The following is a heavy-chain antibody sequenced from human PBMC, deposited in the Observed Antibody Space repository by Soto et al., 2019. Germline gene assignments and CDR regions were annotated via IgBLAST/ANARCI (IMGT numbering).Heavy chain of an antibody. CDR3: AKGSAPWCSGVSGYPFDR. J-gene: IGHJ4*01. D-gene: IGHD2-15*01. CDR1: GFTFSSYA. CDR2: ITNSGEDG. Sequence: EVQLLESGGDLVQPGGALRLSCAASGFTFSSYAMTWVRQAPGRGLECVSGITNSGEDGHYLSSVKGRFTSSRDNSKNTLFLQMDSLRVEDTAVYYCAKGSAPWCSGVSGYPFDRWGHGTRVTVSS. V-gene: IGHV3-23*05.